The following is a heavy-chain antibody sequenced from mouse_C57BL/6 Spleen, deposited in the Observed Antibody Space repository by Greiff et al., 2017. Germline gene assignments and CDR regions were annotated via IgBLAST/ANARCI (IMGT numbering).Heavy chain of an antibody. Sequence: QVQLQQPGAELVRPGTSVKLSCKASGYTFTSYWMHWVKQRPGQGLEWIGVIDPSDSYTNYNQKFKGKATLTVDQSSSTAYMQLSSLTSEDSAVYYCARGGGDFDGIAYWGQGTLVTVAA. CDR2: IDPSDSYT. V-gene: IGHV1-59*01. CDR1: GYTFTSYW. J-gene: IGHJ3*01. D-gene: IGHD2-4*01. CDR3: ARGGGDFDGIAY.